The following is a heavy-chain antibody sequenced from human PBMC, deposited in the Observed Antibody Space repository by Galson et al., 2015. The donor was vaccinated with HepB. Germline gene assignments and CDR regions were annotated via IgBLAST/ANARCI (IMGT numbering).Heavy chain of an antibody. CDR1: GFTFRSYS. CDR2: ISPNDDYI. D-gene: IGHD1-26*01. Sequence: SLRLSCAASGFTFRSYSMNWVRQAPGKGLEWDSSISPNDDYIYYADSVKGRFTISRDNANNSLFLQMNSLRAEDTAVYYCATDEGGPHFWGQGTLVTVSS. CDR3: ATDEGGPHF. V-gene: IGHV3-21*01. J-gene: IGHJ4*02.